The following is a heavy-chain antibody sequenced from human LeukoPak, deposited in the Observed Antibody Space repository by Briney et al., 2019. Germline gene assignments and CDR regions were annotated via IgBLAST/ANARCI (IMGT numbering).Heavy chain of an antibody. CDR2: RSAYNGNT. D-gene: IGHD1-26*01. CDR1: GYTFTNYG. J-gene: IGHJ6*03. CDR3: ACQIEVGATHRGFYYYMDV. Sequence: ASVRVSCKASGYTFTNYGITWVRQAPGQGLEWMGWRSAYNGNTKYAQTLQGRVTMTTDTSTSTAYMELSSLRSEDTAVYYCACQIEVGATHRGFYYYMDVWGNGTTVTVSS. V-gene: IGHV1-18*01.